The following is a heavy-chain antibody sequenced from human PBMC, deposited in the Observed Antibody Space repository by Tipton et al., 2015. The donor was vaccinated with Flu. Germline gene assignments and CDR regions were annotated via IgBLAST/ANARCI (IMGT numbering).Heavy chain of an antibody. Sequence: TLSLTCSVSGASITSPDYFWGWVRQPPGKGLEWLGSISYSGKTFSNPSLKSRLVMSTATTKNEFSLKLTSVTAADTAVYFCARHRILEWLVHYNWFDPWGQGTLVSVSS. CDR3: ARHRILEWLVHYNWFDP. CDR2: ISYSGKT. V-gene: IGHV4-39*01. D-gene: IGHD3-3*01. J-gene: IGHJ5*02. CDR1: GASITSPDYF.